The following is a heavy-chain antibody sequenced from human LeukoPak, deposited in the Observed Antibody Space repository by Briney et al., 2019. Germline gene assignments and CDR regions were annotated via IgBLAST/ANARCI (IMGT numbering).Heavy chain of an antibody. J-gene: IGHJ5*02. CDR1: GGSFSGYY. V-gene: IGHV4-34*01. Sequence: PSETLSLTCAVYGGSFSGYYWSWIRQPPGKGLEWIGEINQSGSTNYNPSLKSRVTISLDTSKNQFSLKLSSVTAADTAVYYCARRNSRIAVAAPPGAWFDPWGQGTLVIVSS. D-gene: IGHD6-19*01. CDR2: INQSGST. CDR3: ARRNSRIAVAAPPGAWFDP.